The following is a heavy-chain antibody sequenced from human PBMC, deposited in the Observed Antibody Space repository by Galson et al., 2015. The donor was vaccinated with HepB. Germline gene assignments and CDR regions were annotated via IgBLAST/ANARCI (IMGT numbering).Heavy chain of an antibody. D-gene: IGHD3-22*01. V-gene: IGHV3-30*18. CDR1: GFTFSNYG. CDR3: AKEDMAQGYS. Sequence: SLRLSCAASGFTFSNYGMHWVRQAPGKGLEWVAVISYDGSHKYFADSVKGRFTISRDNSKNTLYLQMNSLRAEDTAMYYCAKEDMAQGYSWGQGTQVTVSS. CDR2: ISYDGSHK. J-gene: IGHJ5*02.